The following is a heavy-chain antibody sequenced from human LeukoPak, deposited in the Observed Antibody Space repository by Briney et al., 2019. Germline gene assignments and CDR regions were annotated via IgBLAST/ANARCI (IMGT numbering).Heavy chain of an antibody. J-gene: IGHJ4*02. CDR3: ARASSPFYFDY. CDR2: IYYSGST. Sequence: PSETLSLTCTVSGGSISSSSYYWGWIRQPPGKGLEWIGSIYYSGSTYYNPSLKSRVTISVDTPKNQFSLKLSSVTAADTAVYYCARASSPFYFDYWGQGTLVTVSS. V-gene: IGHV4-39*07. CDR1: GGSISSSSYY. D-gene: IGHD6-13*01.